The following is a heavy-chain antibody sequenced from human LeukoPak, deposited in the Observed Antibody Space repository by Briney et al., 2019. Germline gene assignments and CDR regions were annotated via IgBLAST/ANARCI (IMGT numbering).Heavy chain of an antibody. CDR2: ISAYNGNT. CDR3: ARDVGADFANWLGP. CDR1: GYTFTSYG. J-gene: IGHJ5*02. V-gene: IGHV1-18*01. D-gene: IGHD4/OR15-4a*01. Sequence: ASVKVSCKASGYTFTSYGISWVRQAPGQGLEWMGWISAYNGNTNYAQKLQGRVTMTTDTSTSTAYMELRSLRSDDTAVYYCARDVGADFANWLGPWGQGTLVTVSS.